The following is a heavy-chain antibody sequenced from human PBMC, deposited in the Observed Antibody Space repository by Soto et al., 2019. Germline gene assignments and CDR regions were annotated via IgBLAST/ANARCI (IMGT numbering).Heavy chain of an antibody. CDR2: IIPIFGTA. Sequence: ASVKVSCKASGGTFSSYAISWVRQAPGQGLEWMGGIIPIFGTANYAQKFQGRVTITADESTSTAYMELSSLRSEDTAVYYCARTYYGDHVYADYWGQGTLVTVSS. D-gene: IGHD4-17*01. V-gene: IGHV1-69*13. J-gene: IGHJ4*02. CDR1: GGTFSSYA. CDR3: ARTYYGDHVYADY.